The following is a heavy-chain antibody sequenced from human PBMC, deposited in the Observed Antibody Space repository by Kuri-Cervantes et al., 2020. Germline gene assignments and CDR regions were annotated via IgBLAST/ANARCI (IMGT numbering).Heavy chain of an antibody. V-gene: IGHV2-26*01. CDR1: GFSLSTSGVG. CDR2: IFSNDEK. D-gene: IGHD2-21*02. CDR3: ARISSYCGGDCYSYDY. J-gene: IGHJ4*02. Sequence: SGPTLVKPTQTLTLTCTFSGFSLSTSGVGVGWIRQPPGKALEWLALIFSNDEKSYSTSLKSRLTISKDTSKSQAVLTMTNMDPVDTATYYCARISSYCGGDCYSYDYWGQGTLVTVSS.